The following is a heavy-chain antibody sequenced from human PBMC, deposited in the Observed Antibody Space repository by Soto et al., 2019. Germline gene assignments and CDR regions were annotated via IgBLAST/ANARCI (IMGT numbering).Heavy chain of an antibody. D-gene: IGHD3-22*01. Sequence: SETLSLTCTVSGGSVSSGSYYWRWIRQPPGKGLEWIGYIYYTGSTNYNPSLKSRVTISIDASKNQFSLRLSSVTAADTAVYYCARSMHYSDGSNYSPFDYWGQGTLVTVSS. CDR1: GGSVSSGSYY. CDR3: ARSMHYSDGSNYSPFDY. V-gene: IGHV4-61*01. J-gene: IGHJ4*02. CDR2: IYYTGST.